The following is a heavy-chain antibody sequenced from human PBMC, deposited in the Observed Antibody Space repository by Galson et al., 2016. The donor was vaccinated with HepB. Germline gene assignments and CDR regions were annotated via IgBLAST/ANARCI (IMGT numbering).Heavy chain of an antibody. CDR2: IYSGGAT. D-gene: IGHD1-26*01. CDR3: ARGLVGSTTAFDS. CDR1: GFTVTRSY. V-gene: IGHV3-53*05. Sequence: SLRLSCAASGFTVTRSYMSWVRQAPGQGLEWVSVIYSGGATYYTDSVRGRFTISRDDSENTLFLQMDSLRPKDTAAYCCARGLVGSTTAFDSWGQGTLVAVSS. J-gene: IGHJ4*02.